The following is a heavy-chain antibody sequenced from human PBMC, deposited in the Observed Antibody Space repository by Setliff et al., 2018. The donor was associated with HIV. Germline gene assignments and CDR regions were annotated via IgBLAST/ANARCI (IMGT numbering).Heavy chain of an antibody. CDR3: AYSGRQLRGPYFDY. CDR2: IYWNNNK. Sequence: SGPTLVNPTQTLTLTCTFSGLSLSTSGVGVGWIRQSPGKALEWLAFIYWNNNKHYSTSLKSGLTVTKDTSKNRVVFTMTNMDPVDTATYYCAYSGRQLRGPYFDYWGQGKLVTVSS. V-gene: IGHV2-5*01. J-gene: IGHJ4*02. CDR1: GLSLSTSGVG. D-gene: IGHD1-1*01.